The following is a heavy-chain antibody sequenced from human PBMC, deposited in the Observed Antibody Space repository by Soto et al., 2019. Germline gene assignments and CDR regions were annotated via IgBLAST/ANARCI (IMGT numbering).Heavy chain of an antibody. J-gene: IGHJ6*02. D-gene: IGHD2-8*01. Sequence: QVQLHQRGAGLLKPSETLSLTCAVSCASVSGQYWRWIRQPPGKGLDWVGEIIPTGSTTYNPSLKSRLSLSLDTSKNHFSLNLTSGSVADTAVYYCARGGISMAWNYYYYGMDVWGQGTTVTVSS. CDR3: ARGGISMAWNYYYYGMDV. CDR1: CASVSGQY. V-gene: IGHV4-34*01. CDR2: IIPTGST.